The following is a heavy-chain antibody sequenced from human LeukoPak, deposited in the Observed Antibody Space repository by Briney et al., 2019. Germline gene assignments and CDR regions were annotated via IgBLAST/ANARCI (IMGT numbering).Heavy chain of an antibody. D-gene: IGHD1-1*01. Sequence: PGGSLRLPCAASGFTFSSYAMSWVRQAPGKGLEWVSAISGSGGSTYYADSVKGRFTISRDNSKNTLYLQMNSLRAEDTAVYYCAKDRAWGLATTNWFDPWGQGTLVTVSS. J-gene: IGHJ5*02. V-gene: IGHV3-23*01. CDR3: AKDRAWGLATTNWFDP. CDR1: GFTFSSYA. CDR2: ISGSGGST.